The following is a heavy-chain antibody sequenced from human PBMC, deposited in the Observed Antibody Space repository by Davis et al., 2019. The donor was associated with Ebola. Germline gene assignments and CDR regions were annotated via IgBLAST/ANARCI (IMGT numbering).Heavy chain of an antibody. CDR3: ARDRTLAAAGTGFDP. CDR2: IYYSGST. J-gene: IGHJ5*02. V-gene: IGHV4-59*01. CDR1: GGSISSYY. Sequence: SETLSLTCTVSGGSISSYYWSWIRQPPGKGLEWIGYIYYSGSTNYNPSLKSRVTISVDTSKNQFSLKLSSVTAADTAVYYCARDRTLAAAGTGFDPWGQGTLVIVSS. D-gene: IGHD6-13*01.